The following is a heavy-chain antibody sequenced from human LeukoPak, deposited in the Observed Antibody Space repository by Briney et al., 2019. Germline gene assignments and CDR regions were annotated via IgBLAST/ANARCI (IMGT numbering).Heavy chain of an antibody. V-gene: IGHV4-38-2*02. CDR1: GYSISSGYY. J-gene: IGHJ4*02. Sequence: SETLSLTCTVSGYSISSGYYWGWIRQPPWKGLEWIGSIYHSGSTYYNPSLNSRVTISVDTSKNQFSLKLSSVTAADTAVYYCARDTWYHYGSGSYYGIDYWGQGTLVTVSS. D-gene: IGHD3-10*01. CDR3: ARDTWYHYGSGSYYGIDY. CDR2: IYHSGST.